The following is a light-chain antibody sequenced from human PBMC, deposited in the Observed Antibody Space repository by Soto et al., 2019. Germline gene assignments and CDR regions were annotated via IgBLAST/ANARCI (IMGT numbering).Light chain of an antibody. CDR3: SSYTSSSTRV. Sequence: QSALTQPASVSGSPGQSITISCTGTSSDVGGYNYVSWYQHHPGKAPKLMIYDVSNRPSGVSNRFSGSKSGNTASLTISGLQAEDEADYYCSSYTSSSTRVLGGGTKRTVL. CDR1: SSDVGGYNY. J-gene: IGLJ2*01. V-gene: IGLV2-14*03. CDR2: DVS.